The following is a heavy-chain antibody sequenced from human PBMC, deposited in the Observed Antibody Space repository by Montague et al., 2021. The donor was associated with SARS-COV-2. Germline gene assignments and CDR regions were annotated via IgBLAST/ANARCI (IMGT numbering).Heavy chain of an antibody. D-gene: IGHD6-19*01. J-gene: IGHJ6*02. Sequence: SETLSLTCTVSGGSISSYYWSWIRQPPGKGLEWIGYINYSGSTNYNPSLKSRVTISVDTSKNQFSLKLSSVTAADTAVYYCAGAIGSMDSSGWYNYFYFGMDVWGQGTTVTVSS. V-gene: IGHV4-59*01. CDR3: AGAIGSMDSSGWYNYFYFGMDV. CDR2: INYSGST. CDR1: GGSISSYY.